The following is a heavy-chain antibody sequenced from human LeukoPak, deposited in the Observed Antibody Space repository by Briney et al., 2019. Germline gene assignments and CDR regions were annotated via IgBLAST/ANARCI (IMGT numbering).Heavy chain of an antibody. D-gene: IGHD3-16*01. V-gene: IGHV3-69-1*01. CDR3: GAAFPPLRTSSAGDL. J-gene: IGHJ1*01. CDR1: GFSFSDYD. CDR2: ICDRCI. Sequence: GGSLTLSCSASGFSFSDYDMNWLRQAPGKGLEWVSAICDRCIYYAESVQGRFTIPRDNPDNSLYFPMDRLGVEEGAVYYCGAAFPPLRTSSAGDLWGEGALVIDSS.